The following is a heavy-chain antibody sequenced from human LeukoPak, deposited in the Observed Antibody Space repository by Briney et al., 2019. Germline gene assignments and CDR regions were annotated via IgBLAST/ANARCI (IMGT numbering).Heavy chain of an antibody. Sequence: GGTLRLSCAASGFTFSSYGMNWVRQAPGKGLEWVSSISGSGGSTYYADSVKGRFTISRDHSKNTLYLQMNSLRAEDTAVYYCAKTEPGRPIFGVVSMWGQGSMVTVSS. CDR3: AKTEPGRPIFGVVSM. V-gene: IGHV3-23*01. D-gene: IGHD3-3*01. CDR1: GFTFSSYG. CDR2: ISGSGGST. J-gene: IGHJ3*02.